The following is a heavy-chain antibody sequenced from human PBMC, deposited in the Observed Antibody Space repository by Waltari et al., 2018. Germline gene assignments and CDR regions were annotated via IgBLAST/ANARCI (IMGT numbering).Heavy chain of an antibody. CDR2: IIHIFGTA. CDR3: ARDLGVYYDSSGYPDAFDI. J-gene: IGHJ3*02. CDR1: GSTVRSYA. Sequence: QVQLVQSGAEVKKPGSSVKVSCKASGSTVRSYAISWVRQAPDRGLAWMGGIIHIFGTANYAQKFQGRVTITADESTSTAYMELSSLRSEDTAVYYCARDLGVYYDSSGYPDAFDIWGQGTMVTVSS. V-gene: IGHV1-69*01. D-gene: IGHD3-22*01.